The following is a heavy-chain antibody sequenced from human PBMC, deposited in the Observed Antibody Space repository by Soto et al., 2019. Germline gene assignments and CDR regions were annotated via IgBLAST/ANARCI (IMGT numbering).Heavy chain of an antibody. J-gene: IGHJ4*02. CDR1: GFTFDDYA. CDR3: AKDIGANYGDYVCTY. CDR2: ISWNSGSI. D-gene: IGHD4-17*01. V-gene: IGHV3-9*01. Sequence: GGSLRLSCAASGFTFDDYAMHWVRQAPGKGLEWVSGISWNSGSIGYADSVKGRFTISRDNAKNSLYLQMNSLRAEDTALYYCAKDIGANYGDYVCTYWGQGTLVTVSS.